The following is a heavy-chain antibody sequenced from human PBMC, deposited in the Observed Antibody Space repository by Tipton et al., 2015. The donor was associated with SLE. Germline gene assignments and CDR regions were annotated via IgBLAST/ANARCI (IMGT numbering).Heavy chain of an antibody. J-gene: IGHJ4*02. CDR3: ARQGGPTVTPAVDY. CDR2: IYYSGST. D-gene: IGHD4-11*01. V-gene: IGHV4-39*07. Sequence: LRLSCTVSGGSISSGSYYWGWIRQPPGKGLEWIGSIYYSGSTYYNPSLKSRVTISVDTSKNQFSLKLSSVTAADTAVYYCARQGGPTVTPAVDYWGQGTLVTVSS. CDR1: GGSISSGSYY.